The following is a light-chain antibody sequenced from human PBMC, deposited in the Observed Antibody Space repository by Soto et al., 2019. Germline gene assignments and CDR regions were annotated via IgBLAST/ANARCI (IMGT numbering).Light chain of an antibody. Sequence: EIVLTQSPATLSLSPGERATLSCRASQGVSNYLAWYQQKPGQAPRRLIYDASNRATGIPARFSGSGSGTDVTLTTSSLEPEDFAVYYCQQRSNWPLLTFGGGTKVEIK. CDR3: QQRSNWPLLT. V-gene: IGKV3-11*01. CDR1: QGVSNY. CDR2: DAS. J-gene: IGKJ4*01.